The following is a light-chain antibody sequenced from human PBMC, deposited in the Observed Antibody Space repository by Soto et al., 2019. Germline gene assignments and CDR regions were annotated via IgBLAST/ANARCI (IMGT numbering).Light chain of an antibody. CDR3: QQYNSYSWT. CDR2: GAS. V-gene: IGKV3-20*01. Sequence: TQSPGTLSLSPGEIATVSCTASQSFSSSYLAWYQQKPGQAPRLLIYGASSRATGIPDRFSGSGSGTDFTLTISGVQPEDFATYYCQQYNSYSWTFGQGTKVDIK. CDR1: QSFSSSY. J-gene: IGKJ1*01.